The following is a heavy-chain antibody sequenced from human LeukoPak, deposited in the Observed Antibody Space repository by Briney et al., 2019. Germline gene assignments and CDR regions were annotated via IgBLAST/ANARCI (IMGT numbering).Heavy chain of an antibody. J-gene: IGHJ4*02. CDR3: ARGRWTDVARGSYYFDY. CDR1: GGTFISYG. Sequence: SVKVSCKASGGTFISYGISWVRQAPGQGLEWMGGIIPIFGTANYAQKFQGRVTITADEFTSTAYMELSSLTSEDTAIYYCARGRWTDVARGSYYFDYWGQGTLVSVSS. CDR2: IIPIFGTA. V-gene: IGHV1-69*13. D-gene: IGHD3-10*01.